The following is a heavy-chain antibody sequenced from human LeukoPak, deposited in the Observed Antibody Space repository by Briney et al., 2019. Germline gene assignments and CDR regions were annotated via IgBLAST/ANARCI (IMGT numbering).Heavy chain of an antibody. CDR3: AREGVVWVAGDSYYFDY. CDR1: GGSMSRGSYY. V-gene: IGHV4-61*02. CDR2: VYTRGGTIYTSGST. J-gene: IGHJ4*02. Sequence: SETLSLTCTVSGGSMSRGSYYWSWIRQPAGKGLEWIGRVYTRGGTIYTSGSTNYNPSLKSRVTISVDTSKNQFSLKLSSVTAADTAVYYCAREGVVWVAGDSYYFDYWGQGTLVTVSS. D-gene: IGHD6-19*01.